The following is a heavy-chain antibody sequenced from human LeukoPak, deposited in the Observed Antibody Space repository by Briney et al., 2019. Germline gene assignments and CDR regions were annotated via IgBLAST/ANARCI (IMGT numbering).Heavy chain of an antibody. D-gene: IGHD3-22*01. CDR1: GGTFSSYD. J-gene: IGHJ4*02. Sequence: ASVKVSCKASGGTFSSYDISWVRQAPGQGLEWMGGIIPIFGTANYAQKFQGRVTITADKSTSTAYMELSSLRSEDTAVYYCARDRYYYDSSGLFDYWGQGTLVTVSS. CDR2: IIPIFGTA. V-gene: IGHV1-69*06. CDR3: ARDRYYYDSSGLFDY.